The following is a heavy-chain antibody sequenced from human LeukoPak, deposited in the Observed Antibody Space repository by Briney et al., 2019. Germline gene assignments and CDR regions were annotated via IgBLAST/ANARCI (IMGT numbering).Heavy chain of an antibody. D-gene: IGHD6-19*01. J-gene: IGHJ4*02. CDR3: ARDRVAVATIDY. CDR1: GYSISSGYY. CDR2: IYHSGST. V-gene: IGHV4-38-2*02. Sequence: SETLSLTCTVSGYSISSGYYWGWIRQPPGKGLEWIGSIYHSGSTYYNPSLKSRVTISVDTSKNQFSLKLSSVTAADTAVYYCARDRVAVATIDYWGQGTLVTVSS.